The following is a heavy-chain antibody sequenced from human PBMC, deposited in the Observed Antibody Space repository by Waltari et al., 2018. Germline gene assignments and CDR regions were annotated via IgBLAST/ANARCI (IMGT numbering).Heavy chain of an antibody. J-gene: IGHJ6*03. CDR3: ARVGAYDFWSGYQLGEYYYYYMDV. CDR2: ISSSSSYI. Sequence: EVQLVESGGGLVKPGGSLRLSCAASGFTCSSYSMNWVGKAPGNGLAWVSAISSSSSYIYYADSVKGRFTISRDNAKNSLYLQMNSLRAEDTAVYYCARVGAYDFWSGYQLGEYYYYYMDVWGKGTTVTVSS. D-gene: IGHD3-3*01. CDR1: GFTCSSYS. V-gene: IGHV3-21*01.